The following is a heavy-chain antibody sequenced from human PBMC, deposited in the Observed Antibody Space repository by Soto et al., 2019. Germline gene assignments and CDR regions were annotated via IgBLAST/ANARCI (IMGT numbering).Heavy chain of an antibody. CDR1: GGTFSSYT. J-gene: IGHJ6*02. Sequence: QVQLVQSGAEVKKPGSSVKVSCKASGGTFSSYTISWVRQAPGQGLEWMGRIIPILGIPNYAQKFQGRVTITADKSTSTVYMKLSSLGSKDTAVYYCARFRGSYGMDVWGQGTTVTVSS. CDR3: ARFRGSYGMDV. D-gene: IGHD3-10*01. V-gene: IGHV1-69*02. CDR2: IIPILGIP.